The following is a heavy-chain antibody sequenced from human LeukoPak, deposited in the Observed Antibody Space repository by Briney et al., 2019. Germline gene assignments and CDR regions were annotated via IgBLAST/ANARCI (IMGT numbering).Heavy chain of an antibody. CDR1: GFTFSSYE. J-gene: IGHJ5*02. CDR2: ISSSGSTI. Sequence: GGSLRLSCAASGFTFSSYEMNWVRQAPGKGLEWVSYISSSGSTIYYADSVKGRFTISRDNAKNSLYLQMNSLRAEDTAVYYCARGAYSGSYHGDNWFDPWGQGTLVTVSS. V-gene: IGHV3-48*03. D-gene: IGHD1-26*01. CDR3: ARGAYSGSYHGDNWFDP.